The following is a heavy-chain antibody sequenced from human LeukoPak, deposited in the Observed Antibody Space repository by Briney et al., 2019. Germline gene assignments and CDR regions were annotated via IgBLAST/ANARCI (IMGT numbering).Heavy chain of an antibody. D-gene: IGHD3-16*02. Sequence: ASVKVSCKVSGYTLTELSMHWVRQAPGKGLEWMGGFDPEDGETIYAQKFQGRVTMTEDTSTDTAYMELSSLRSEDTAVYYCATGFYDYVWGSYRSVFDYWGQGTLVTVSS. V-gene: IGHV1-24*01. CDR1: GYTLTELS. J-gene: IGHJ4*02. CDR3: ATGFYDYVWGSYRSVFDY. CDR2: FDPEDGET.